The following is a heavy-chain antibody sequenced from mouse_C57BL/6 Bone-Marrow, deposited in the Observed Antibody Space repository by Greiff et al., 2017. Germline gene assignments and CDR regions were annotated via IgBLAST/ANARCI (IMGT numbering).Heavy chain of an antibody. CDR2: INPGSGGT. V-gene: IGHV1-54*01. CDR1: GYAFTNYL. J-gene: IGHJ4*01. CDR3: ARSSDYYAMDY. Sequence: VQLQQSGAELVRPGTSVKVSCKASGYAFTNYLIEWVKQRPGQGLEWIGVINPGSGGTNYNEKFKGKATLTADKSSSTAYMQLSSLTSEDSAVYFCARSSDYYAMDYWGQGTSVTVSS.